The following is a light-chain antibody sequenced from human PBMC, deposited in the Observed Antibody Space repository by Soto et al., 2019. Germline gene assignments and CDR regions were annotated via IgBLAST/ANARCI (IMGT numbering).Light chain of an antibody. V-gene: IGKV3-20*01. CDR2: AAS. CDR1: QSVSSSH. CDR3: QQYNNWPPWT. J-gene: IGKJ1*01. Sequence: EIVLTQSPGTLSLSPGERATLSCRASQSVSSSHLAWYQHKPGQAPRLLIYAASSRATGSPDRLSGGGSGTDFTITISNLQPEDFAVYYGQQYNNWPPWTFGQG.